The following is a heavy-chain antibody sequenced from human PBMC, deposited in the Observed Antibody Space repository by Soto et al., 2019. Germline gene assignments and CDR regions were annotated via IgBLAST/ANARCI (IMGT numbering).Heavy chain of an antibody. J-gene: IGHJ5*02. CDR3: ARVPDR. CDR1: GGSISSNNW. Sequence: SETLSLTCAVSGGSISSNNWWSWVRQPPGKGLEWIGEIFHSGSTHYSPSLKSRVTISVDKSKKYFSLNLTSVTAADTAVYYCARVPDRWGQGTLVTVSS. CDR2: IFHSGST. V-gene: IGHV4-4*02. D-gene: IGHD2-2*01.